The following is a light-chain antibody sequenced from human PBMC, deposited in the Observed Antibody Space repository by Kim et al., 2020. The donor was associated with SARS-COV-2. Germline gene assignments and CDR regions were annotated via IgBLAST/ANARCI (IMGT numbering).Light chain of an antibody. CDR1: QSVSSF. CDR3: QQRDNWPLT. J-gene: IGKJ4*01. V-gene: IGKV3-11*01. Sequence: WSAGERATRSGRARQSVSSFLAWYQQKPGQTPRLLIYDASNRATGIPARFSGSGSGTDFTLTSSSLEPEDFAVYYCQQRDNWPLTFGGGTKVDIK. CDR2: DAS.